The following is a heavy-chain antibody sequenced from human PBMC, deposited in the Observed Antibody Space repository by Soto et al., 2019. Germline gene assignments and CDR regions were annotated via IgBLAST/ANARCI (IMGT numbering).Heavy chain of an antibody. J-gene: IGHJ4*02. CDR2: IYYSGST. D-gene: IGHD3-22*01. V-gene: IGHV4-39*01. CDR1: GGSISSSSYY. CDR3: ARQHYYDSSGYYYGEVRYFDY. Sequence: SETLSLTCTVSGGSISSSSYYWGWIRQPPGKGLEWIGSIYYSGSTYYNPSLKSRVTISVDTSKNQFSLKLSSVTAADTAVYYCARQHYYDSSGYYYGEVRYFDYWGQGTLVTVSS.